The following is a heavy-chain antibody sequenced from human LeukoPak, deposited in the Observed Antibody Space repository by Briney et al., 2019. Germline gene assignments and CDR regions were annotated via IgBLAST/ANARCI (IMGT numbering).Heavy chain of an antibody. D-gene: IGHD2-21*02. J-gene: IGHJ4*02. Sequence: PGGSLRLSCAASGFTFSSYWMHWVRQAPGKGLVWVSRINSDGSSTRYADSVKGRFTISRDNAKNRLYLQMNSLRAEDTAVYCCAAMVVTVEAFDYWGQGTLVTVSS. CDR3: AAMVVTVEAFDY. CDR1: GFTFSSYW. CDR2: INSDGSST. V-gene: IGHV3-74*01.